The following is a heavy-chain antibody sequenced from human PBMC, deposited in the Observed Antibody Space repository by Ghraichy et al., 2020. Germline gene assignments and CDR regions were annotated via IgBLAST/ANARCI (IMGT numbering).Heavy chain of an antibody. CDR2: LLNGDNT. CDR1: GFTFNLFA. Sequence: GGSLRLSCVASGFTFNLFAMTWVRQAPGRGLEWVSGLLNGDNTYYADSVKGRFTISRDNSKNTLYLQMNSLRDVDTAIYYCAKVSGDYVGPFDYWGQGTLVTVSS. J-gene: IGHJ4*02. CDR3: AKVSGDYVGPFDY. V-gene: IGHV3-23*01. D-gene: IGHD4-17*01.